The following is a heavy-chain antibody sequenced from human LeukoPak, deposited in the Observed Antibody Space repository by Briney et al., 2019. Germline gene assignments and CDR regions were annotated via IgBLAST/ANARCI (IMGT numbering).Heavy chain of an antibody. V-gene: IGHV4-34*01. CDR2: INHSGSN. CDR3: ARKYDDVSGSYDAFDI. J-gene: IGHJ3*02. D-gene: IGHD3-10*01. Sequence: SSETLSLTCAVYGVSFSGYYWSWLRQPPGKGREWIGEINHSGSNNYNPSLKSRVPMSGDTPKHLFSLKLSSVTAAETAVYYCARKYDDVSGSYDAFDIWGQGTMVTVSS. CDR1: GVSFSGYY.